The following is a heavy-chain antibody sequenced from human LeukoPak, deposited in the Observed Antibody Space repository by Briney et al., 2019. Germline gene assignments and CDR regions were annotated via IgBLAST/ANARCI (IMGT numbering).Heavy chain of an antibody. Sequence: GGSLRLSCAASGFTFSSYAMSWVRQAPGKGLEWVSAISGSGDSTYYADSVKGRFTISRDNSKNTLYLQMNSLRAEDTAVYYCAKDLLLGIVVVPAAKSHFDYWGQGTLVTVSS. J-gene: IGHJ4*02. CDR1: GFTFSSYA. CDR2: ISGSGDST. D-gene: IGHD2-2*01. V-gene: IGHV3-23*01. CDR3: AKDLLLGIVVVPAAKSHFDY.